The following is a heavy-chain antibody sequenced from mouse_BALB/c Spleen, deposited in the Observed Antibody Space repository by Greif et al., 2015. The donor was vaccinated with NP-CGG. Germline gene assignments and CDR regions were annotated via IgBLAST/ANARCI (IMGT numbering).Heavy chain of an antibody. CDR2: IYPGSGST. Sequence: LQQSGSELVRPGASVKLSCKASGYTFTSYWMHWVKQRPGQGLEWIGNIYPGSGSTNYDEKFKSKTTLTVDTSSSTAYMQLSSLTSEDSAVYYCTRGGNYGSILDAMDYWGQGTSVTVSS. J-gene: IGHJ4*01. V-gene: IGHV1S22*01. D-gene: IGHD1-1*01. CDR3: TRGGNYGSILDAMDY. CDR1: GYTFTSYW.